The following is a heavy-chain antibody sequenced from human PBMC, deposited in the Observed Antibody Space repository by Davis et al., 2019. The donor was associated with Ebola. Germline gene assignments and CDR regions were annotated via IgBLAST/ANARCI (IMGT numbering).Heavy chain of an antibody. J-gene: IGHJ4*02. Sequence: GESLKISCAASGFTFSSYAMHWVRQAPGKGLEWVAVISYDGSNKYYADSVKRRFTISRDNSKNTLYLQMNSLRAEDTAVYYCAKVEAGTWGQGTLVTVSS. V-gene: IGHV3-30-3*01. CDR2: ISYDGSNK. CDR1: GFTFSSYA. CDR3: AKVEAGT. D-gene: IGHD3-10*01.